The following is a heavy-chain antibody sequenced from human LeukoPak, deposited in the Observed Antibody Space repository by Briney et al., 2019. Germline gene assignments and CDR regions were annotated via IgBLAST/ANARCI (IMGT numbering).Heavy chain of an antibody. V-gene: IGHV3-48*02. CDR3: ARDWGIVGASPFDY. Sequence: GGSLRLSCAASGFTFSSYSMNWVRQAPGEGLEWVSYISSSSSTIYYADSVKGRFTISRDNAKNSLYPQMNSLRDEDTAVYYCARDWGIVGASPFDYWGQGTLVTVSS. CDR1: GFTFSSYS. CDR2: ISSSSSTI. J-gene: IGHJ4*02. D-gene: IGHD1-26*01.